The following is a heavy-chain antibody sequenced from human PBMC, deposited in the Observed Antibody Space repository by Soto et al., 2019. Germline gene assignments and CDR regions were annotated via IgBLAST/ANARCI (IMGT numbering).Heavy chain of an antibody. Sequence: QVQLVQSGAEVKKPGASVKVSCKASGYTFTSYGISWVRQAPGQGLEWMGWISPYNGNTKYAQNLQGRVSMTTGTSTSTVYMELRSLRSDDTAVYYCTRDSRDGALQYFDWLSFDYWGPGTLVTVSS. D-gene: IGHD3-9*01. CDR3: TRDSRDGALQYFDWLSFDY. V-gene: IGHV1-18*04. J-gene: IGHJ4*02. CDR1: GYTFTSYG. CDR2: ISPYNGNT.